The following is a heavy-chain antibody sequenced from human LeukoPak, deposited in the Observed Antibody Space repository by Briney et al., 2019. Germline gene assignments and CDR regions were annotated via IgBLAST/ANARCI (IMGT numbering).Heavy chain of an antibody. Sequence: GGSLRLSCAFSGLTFSSYSMNWVRQAPGKGLEWVSSISSSSSYIYYADSVKGRFTISRDNAKNSLYLQMNSLRAEDTAVYYCARGTGVREDYWGQGTLVTVSS. J-gene: IGHJ4*02. CDR3: ARGTGVREDY. V-gene: IGHV3-21*01. CDR2: ISSSSSYI. D-gene: IGHD1-14*01. CDR1: GLTFSSYS.